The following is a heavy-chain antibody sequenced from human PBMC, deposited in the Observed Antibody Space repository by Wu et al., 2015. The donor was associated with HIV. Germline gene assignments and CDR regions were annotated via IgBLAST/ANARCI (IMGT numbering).Heavy chain of an antibody. CDR1: GYTLTELS. J-gene: IGHJ3*02. Sequence: QVQLVQSGAEVKKPGASVKVSCKVSGYTLTELSMHWVRQAPGKGLEWMGGFDPEDGETIYAQKFQGRVTMTEDTSTDTAYMELSSLRSEDTAVYYCATVSNARWIYSSTVNYGGHDAFDIWAKGQWSPSLQ. CDR3: ATVSNARWIYSSTVNYGGHDAFDI. V-gene: IGHV1-24*01. CDR2: FDPEDGET. D-gene: IGHD2-2*01.